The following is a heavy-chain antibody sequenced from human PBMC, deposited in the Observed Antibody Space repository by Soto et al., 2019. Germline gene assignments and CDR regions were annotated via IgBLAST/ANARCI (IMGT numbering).Heavy chain of an antibody. J-gene: IGHJ3*02. Sequence: QVQLQESAAGLVKASQTLSLTCTVSGGSVSSGAYYWTWIRQRPGKGLEWFGYIYYSGSTYYSPSLKSRLSISLDTSKNQFSLRLSSVTAADTAMYYCARARLRAVYAFDIWGQGTMVTVSS. CDR2: IYYSGST. CDR1: GGSVSSGAYY. D-gene: IGHD5-12*01. V-gene: IGHV4-31*03. CDR3: ARARLRAVYAFDI.